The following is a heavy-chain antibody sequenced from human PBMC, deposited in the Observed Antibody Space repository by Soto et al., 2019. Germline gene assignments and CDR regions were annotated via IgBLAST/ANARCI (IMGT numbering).Heavy chain of an antibody. CDR1: GFTFSSYA. D-gene: IGHD3-22*01. Sequence: EVQLLESGGGLVQPGGSLRLSCAASGFTFSSYAMSWVRQAPGKGLEWVSAISGSGGSTYYADSVKGRFTISRDNSKNQLYLQMNSLRAEDTAVYYCAKEGEGYYDSSGYYYFSSRPTFVEYWGQGTLVTVSS. CDR3: AKEGEGYYDSSGYYYFSSRPTFVEY. V-gene: IGHV3-23*01. CDR2: ISGSGGST. J-gene: IGHJ4*02.